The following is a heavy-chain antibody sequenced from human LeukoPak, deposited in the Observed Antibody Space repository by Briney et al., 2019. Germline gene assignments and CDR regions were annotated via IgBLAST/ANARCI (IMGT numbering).Heavy chain of an antibody. CDR3: ARGDYGSGSYLGYFDY. CDR1: GGTFSSYA. D-gene: IGHD3-10*01. J-gene: IGHJ4*02. CDR2: IIPIFGTA. V-gene: IGHV1-69*05. Sequence: SVKVSCKASGGTFSSYAISWVRQAPGQGLEWMGGIIPIFGTANYAQKFQGRVTITTDESTSTAYMELSSLRSEDTAVYYCARGDYGSGSYLGYFDYWGQGTLVTVSS.